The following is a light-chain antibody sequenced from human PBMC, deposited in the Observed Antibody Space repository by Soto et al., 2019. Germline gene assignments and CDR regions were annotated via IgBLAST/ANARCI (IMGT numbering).Light chain of an antibody. CDR2: GAS. J-gene: IGKJ3*01. CDR3: QQYHDWPPIT. CDR1: HSVSSD. Sequence: EIVMSQSPGTLSLSAGERATVSCRASHSVSSDLAWYQQKPGQAPRLLIYGASTRATDVPVRFSGGGSGTEFTLTISSLQSEDSAIYYCQQYHDWPPITFCPGTKVYIK. V-gene: IGKV3-15*01.